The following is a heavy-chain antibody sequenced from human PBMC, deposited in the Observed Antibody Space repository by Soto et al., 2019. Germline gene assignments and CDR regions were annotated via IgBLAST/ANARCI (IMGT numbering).Heavy chain of an antibody. Sequence: XSVKVSCEASGYTFTRYTMNWVRQAPGQRLEWMGWINPDNGNTKSSQKFQDRVIITRDTSASTAYMDLSSLRSEDTAVYYCARGIATGQLDPWGQGTLVTVSS. CDR3: ARGIATGQLDP. V-gene: IGHV1-3*01. J-gene: IGHJ5*02. CDR1: GYTFTRYT. CDR2: INPDNGNT. D-gene: IGHD2-15*01.